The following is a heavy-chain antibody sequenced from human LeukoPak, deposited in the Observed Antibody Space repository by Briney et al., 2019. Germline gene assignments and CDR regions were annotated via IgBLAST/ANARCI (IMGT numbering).Heavy chain of an antibody. J-gene: IGHJ1*01. CDR2: IYYSGST. Sequence: SQTLSLTCTVSGGSISSYYWSWIRQPPGQGLEWIGYIYYSGSTNYDPSLKSRVTISVDTSKNQFSLKLSSVTAADTAVYYCARDYGGTSHWGQGTLVTVSS. CDR1: GGSISSYY. CDR3: ARDYGGTSH. V-gene: IGHV4-59*01. D-gene: IGHD4-23*01.